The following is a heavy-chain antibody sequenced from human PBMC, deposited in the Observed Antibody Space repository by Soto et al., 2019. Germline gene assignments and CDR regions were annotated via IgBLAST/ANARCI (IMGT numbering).Heavy chain of an antibody. Sequence: PSETLSLTCIVSGGSISNYYWSWIRQPPGKGLEWIGYIYYRGSTNYNPSLKSRVTISVDTSKNQFSLILSSVTSADTAVYYCARDQLSTGLYFWCDPWGQGTLSIVS. CDR1: GGSISNYY. CDR3: ARDQLSTGLYFWCDP. D-gene: IGHD6-25*01. J-gene: IGHJ5*02. V-gene: IGHV4-59*01. CDR2: IYYRGST.